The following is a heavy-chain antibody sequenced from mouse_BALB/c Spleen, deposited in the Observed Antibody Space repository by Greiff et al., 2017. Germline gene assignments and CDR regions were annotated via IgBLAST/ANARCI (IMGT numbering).Heavy chain of an antibody. CDR2: IDPANGNT. CDR3: ARGGNPDY. CDR1: GFNIKDTY. D-gene: IGHD2-1*01. J-gene: IGHJ2*01. Sequence: EVKLVESGAELVKPGASVKLSCTASGFNIKDTYMHWVKQRPEQGLEWIGRIDPANGNTKYDPKFQGKATITADTSSNTAYLQLSSLTSEDTAVYYCARGGNPDYWGQGTTLTVSS. V-gene: IGHV14-3*02.